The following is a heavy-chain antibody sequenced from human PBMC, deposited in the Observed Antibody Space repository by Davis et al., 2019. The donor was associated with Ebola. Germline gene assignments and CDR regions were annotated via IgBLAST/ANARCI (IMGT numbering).Heavy chain of an antibody. CDR3: ARDPHQGY. Sequence: ASSVKVPCKASGYTFTRSGIIRVRQAPGQGLEWMGWISAYNGNTNYAQKLQGRVTMTTDTSTSTAYMELRSLRSDDTAVYYCARDPHQGYWGKGTLVTVSS. CDR1: GYTFTRSG. CDR2: ISAYNGNT. V-gene: IGHV1-18*01. J-gene: IGHJ4*02.